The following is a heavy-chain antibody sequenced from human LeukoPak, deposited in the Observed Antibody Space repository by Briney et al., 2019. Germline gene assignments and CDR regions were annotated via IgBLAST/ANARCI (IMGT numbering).Heavy chain of an antibody. V-gene: IGHV1-8*01. CDR2: MNPNSGNT. CDR3: ARGPYYYGSGSYPSYYFDY. CDR1: GYTFTSYD. D-gene: IGHD3-10*01. J-gene: IGHJ4*02. Sequence: GASVKVSCKASGYTFTSYDINWVRQATGQGLEWMGWMNPNSGNTGYAQKFQGRVTMTRNTSISTAYMELSSLRSEDTAVYYCARGPYYYGSGSYPSYYFDYWGQGTLVTVSS.